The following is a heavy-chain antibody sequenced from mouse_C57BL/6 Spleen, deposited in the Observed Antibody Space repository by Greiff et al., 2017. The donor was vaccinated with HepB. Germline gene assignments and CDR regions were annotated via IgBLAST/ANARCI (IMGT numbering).Heavy chain of an antibody. CDR2: ISDGGSYT. CDR3: ARRWEGYFDD. Sequence: EVQLVESGGGLVKPGGSLKLSCAASGFTFSSYAMSWVRQTPEKRLEWVATISDGGSYTYYPDNVKGRFTISRDNAKNNLYLQRSHLKSEDTAMYYCARRWEGYFDDWGQGTTLTVSS. V-gene: IGHV5-4*01. J-gene: IGHJ2*01. D-gene: IGHD1-1*02. CDR1: GFTFSSYA.